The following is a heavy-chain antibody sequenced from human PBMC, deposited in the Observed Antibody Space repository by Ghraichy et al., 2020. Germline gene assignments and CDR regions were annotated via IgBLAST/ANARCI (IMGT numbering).Heavy chain of an antibody. J-gene: IGHJ4*02. CDR3: ARAKGGAGITTTYVDI. V-gene: IGHV3-33*01. D-gene: IGHD1-14*01. CDR2: ITYDGSTE. CDR1: GFPFSHYG. Sequence: GESLNISCEASGFPFSHYGMHWVRQPLGKGLEAVAVITYDGSTEYYADSVKGRFAISRDDSRNTLYLQMNSRRAEDTAVYFCARAKGGAGITTTYVDIWGLGTLVTVSS.